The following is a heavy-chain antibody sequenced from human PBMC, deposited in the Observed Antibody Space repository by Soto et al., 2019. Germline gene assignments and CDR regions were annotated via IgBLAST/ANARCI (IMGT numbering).Heavy chain of an antibody. CDR2: IIPMLGTA. Sequence: QVQLVQSGAEVKKPESSVKVSCKTPGCTFSTYAISWVRQAPGQGLDWMGGIIPMLGTANYAQRSQARVTLTADESTNTVYMELTSLRAEDTAVYLCASGIQLWLRRINNGYSGWGQGTLVTVSS. CDR3: ASGIQLWLRRINNGYSG. CDR1: GCTFSTYA. J-gene: IGHJ4*02. V-gene: IGHV1-69*11. D-gene: IGHD5-18*01.